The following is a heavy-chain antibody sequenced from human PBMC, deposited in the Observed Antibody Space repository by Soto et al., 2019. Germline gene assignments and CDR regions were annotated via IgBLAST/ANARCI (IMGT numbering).Heavy chain of an antibody. CDR2: TYYRSKWYN. D-gene: IGHD4-4*01. Sequence: SQTLSLPCAISGDSVSSNSSACNFIRQSPSRGLEWLGRTYYRSKWYNDYAVSVKSRASMSVDTSKNEFSLRLASVTAADTAVYFCARDPAATVDRHYFDYWGQGALVTVSS. V-gene: IGHV6-1*01. J-gene: IGHJ4*02. CDR1: GDSVSSNSSA. CDR3: ARDPAATVDRHYFDY.